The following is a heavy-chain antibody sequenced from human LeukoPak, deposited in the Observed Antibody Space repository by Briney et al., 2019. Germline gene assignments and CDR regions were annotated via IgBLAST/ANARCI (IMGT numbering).Heavy chain of an antibody. V-gene: IGHV3-23*01. J-gene: IGHJ4*02. Sequence: PGGSLRLSCAASGFTFSSYAMSWVRQAPGKGLEWVSAISGSGGSTYYADSVKGRFTISRDNSKNTLYLQMNSLRAEDTAVYYCAKDLRSGSYPYYFDYWGQGTLVTVSS. CDR1: GFTFSSYA. CDR2: ISGSGGST. CDR3: AKDLRSGSYPYYFDY. D-gene: IGHD1-26*01.